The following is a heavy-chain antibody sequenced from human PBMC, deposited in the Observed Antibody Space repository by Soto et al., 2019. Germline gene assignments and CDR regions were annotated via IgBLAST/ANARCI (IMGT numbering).Heavy chain of an antibody. V-gene: IGHV4-59*01. CDR2: IFYSGST. CDR3: ARVDCLTNGCHFDY. D-gene: IGHD2-8*01. J-gene: IGHJ4*02. CDR1: GGSMTDYY. Sequence: SETLSLTCTVSGGSMTDYYWSWIRQPPGRGLEWIGFIFYSGSTNYNPSLKSRVTISVDTSKNQFSLKLTSVTAADTAIYYCARVDCLTNGCHFDYWGQGILVTVSS.